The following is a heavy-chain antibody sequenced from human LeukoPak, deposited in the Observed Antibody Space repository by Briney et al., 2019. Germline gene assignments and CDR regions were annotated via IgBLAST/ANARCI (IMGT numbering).Heavy chain of an antibody. V-gene: IGHV3-30*02. Sequence: GGSLRLSCAASGFTFSAYGMHWVRQAPGKGLEWVAFIRYDGSNKYYADSVKGRFTISRDNSENTLYLQMNSLRAEDTALYYCARALYSSSWYRFNYYYYMDVWGKGTTVTVSS. D-gene: IGHD6-13*01. J-gene: IGHJ6*03. CDR2: IRYDGSNK. CDR1: GFTFSAYG. CDR3: ARALYSSSWYRFNYYYYMDV.